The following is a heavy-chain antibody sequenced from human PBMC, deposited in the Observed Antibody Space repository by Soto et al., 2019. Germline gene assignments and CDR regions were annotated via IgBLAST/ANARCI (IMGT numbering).Heavy chain of an antibody. V-gene: IGHV3-23*01. J-gene: IGHJ4*02. CDR3: TRETVAGITGLDY. D-gene: IGHD1-20*01. CDR1: GFNVGAFA. CDR2: RSVSDAFI. Sequence: GVSLRLSGAASGFNVGAFAVYCVRQAPGKGLEWVSGRSVSDAFIYYADSVRGRFSISRDASVNIVYLQMNSLRIHDTALYHCTRETVAGITGLDYWGPGTLVTVSS.